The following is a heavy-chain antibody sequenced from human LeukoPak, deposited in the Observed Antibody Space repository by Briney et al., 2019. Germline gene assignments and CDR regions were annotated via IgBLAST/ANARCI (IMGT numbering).Heavy chain of an antibody. CDR1: GYTFTGYY. J-gene: IGHJ4*02. CDR3: ARVFVRGYCSGGSCFYFDY. D-gene: IGHD2-15*01. V-gene: IGHV1-2*02. CDR2: INPNSGGT. Sequence: EASVKVSCKASGYTFTGYYMHWVRQAPGQGLEWMGWINPNSGGTNYAQKFQGRVTMTRDTSISTAYMELSRLRSDDTAVYYCARVFVRGYCSGGSCFYFDYWGQGTLVTVSS.